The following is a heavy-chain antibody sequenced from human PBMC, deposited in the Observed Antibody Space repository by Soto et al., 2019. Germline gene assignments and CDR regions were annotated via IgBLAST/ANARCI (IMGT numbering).Heavy chain of an antibody. Sequence: ASVKVSCKASGYTFTSYYMHWVRQAPGQGLEWMGIINPSGGSTSYAQKFQGRVTMTRDTSTSTVYMELSSLRSEDTAVYYCARERVNVVSMWELRDYWGQGTLVTVSS. CDR3: ARERVNVVSMWELRDY. J-gene: IGHJ4*02. D-gene: IGHD1-26*01. CDR2: INPSGGST. CDR1: GYTFTSYY. V-gene: IGHV1-46*01.